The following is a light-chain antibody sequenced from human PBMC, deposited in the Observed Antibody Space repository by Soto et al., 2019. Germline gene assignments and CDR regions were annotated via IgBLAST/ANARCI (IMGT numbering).Light chain of an antibody. CDR2: DVS. Sequence: QSALTQPASVSGSPGQSITISCTGTSSDVGGSNYVSWYQQHPGKAPKLMIYDVSNRPSGVSNRSSGSKSGHTASLTISGLQAEDEADYYCGSYSSSSTLYVFGTGTKLTAL. CDR1: SSDVGGSNY. CDR3: GSYSSSSTLYV. J-gene: IGLJ1*01. V-gene: IGLV2-14*03.